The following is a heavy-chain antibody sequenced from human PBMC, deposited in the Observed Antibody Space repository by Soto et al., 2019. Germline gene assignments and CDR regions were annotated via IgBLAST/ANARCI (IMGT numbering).Heavy chain of an antibody. CDR1: GFTFSSHG. CDR3: AIVGGSSIAYLNYNAMDF. V-gene: IGHV3-23*01. D-gene: IGHD3-10*01. Sequence: GGSPRLCFAASGFTFSSHGMTWVREAPGKGLEWFSGISGSGKNTYYADSVKARFTISRDNSKSALYMQMNSLKADGTALYYCAIVGGSSIAYLNYNAMDFWGQGTTVTVSS. J-gene: IGHJ6*02. CDR2: ISGSGKNT.